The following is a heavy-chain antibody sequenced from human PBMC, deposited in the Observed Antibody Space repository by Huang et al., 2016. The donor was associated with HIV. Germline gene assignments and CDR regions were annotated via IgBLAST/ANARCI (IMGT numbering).Heavy chain of an antibody. D-gene: IGHD6-19*01. V-gene: IGHV4-34*01. Sequence: QVQLYQWGAGPLRPSETLSLTCGVSGGSLHGYYWTWLRQSPGRGLEWIGEVKHGGSTKYNPSLKSRVTISVDTSKIQFSLNLTSVTATDTADYYCATSRSGSGWFLDIWGRGTLVSVS. J-gene: IGHJ2*01. CDR3: ATSRSGSGWFLDI. CDR1: GGSLHGYY. CDR2: VKHGGST.